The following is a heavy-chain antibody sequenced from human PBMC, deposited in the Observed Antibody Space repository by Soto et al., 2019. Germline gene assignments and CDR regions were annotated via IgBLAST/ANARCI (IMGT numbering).Heavy chain of an antibody. D-gene: IGHD2-15*01. Sequence: EVQLVESGGGLVQPGRSLRLSWAASGFTFDDYAMHWVRRAPGKGLEWVSGISWHSGSIGYADSVKGRFTISRDNAKNSLYLQMSSLRAEDTALYYCAKGSRSGGSSNYYYGMDVWGQGTTVTVSS. CDR1: GFTFDDYA. V-gene: IGHV3-9*01. CDR3: AKGSRSGGSSNYYYGMDV. J-gene: IGHJ6*02. CDR2: ISWHSGSI.